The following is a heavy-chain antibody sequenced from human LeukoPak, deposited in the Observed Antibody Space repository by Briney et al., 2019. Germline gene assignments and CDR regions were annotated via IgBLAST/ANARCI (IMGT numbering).Heavy chain of an antibody. Sequence: PGGSLRLSCAASGFTFSSYSMNWVRQAPGKGLEWVSYISRSSSTIYYADSVKGRFTISRDNAKNSLSLQMNSLRAEDTAVYYCARDIVVVPGAMDWFDPWGQGTLVTVSS. D-gene: IGHD2-2*01. V-gene: IGHV3-48*04. CDR1: GFTFSSYS. CDR2: ISRSSSTI. CDR3: ARDIVVVPGAMDWFDP. J-gene: IGHJ5*02.